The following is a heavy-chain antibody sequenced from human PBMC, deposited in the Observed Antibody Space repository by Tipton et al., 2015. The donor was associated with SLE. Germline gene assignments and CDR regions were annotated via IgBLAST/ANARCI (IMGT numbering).Heavy chain of an antibody. CDR2: LYGSGGPT. J-gene: IGHJ4*02. CDR1: GDSLTTNY. V-gene: IGHV4-4*07. D-gene: IGHD3-3*01. Sequence: TLSLTCTVSGDSLTTNYWNWIRQPAGKGLEGIGRLYGSGGPTHYNPSLESRVTMSVDKSQNRFSLKLTSVTAADTAVYFCARIRPGHGDPFDFWGQGTLVTVSS. CDR3: ARIRPGHGDPFDF.